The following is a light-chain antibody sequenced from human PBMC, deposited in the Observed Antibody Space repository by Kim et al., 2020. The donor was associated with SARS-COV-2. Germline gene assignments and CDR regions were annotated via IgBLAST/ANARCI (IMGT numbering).Light chain of an antibody. CDR2: AAS. CDR1: RSISSY. Sequence: DIQMTQSPSSLSASVGDRVTITCRASRSISSYLNWYQHKPGTAPKLLIYAASSLRSGVPSRFSGSGSETDFTLSISSLQPEDFATYYCQQSNDNPYTFGQGTKLEI. CDR3: QQSNDNPYT. V-gene: IGKV1-39*01. J-gene: IGKJ2*01.